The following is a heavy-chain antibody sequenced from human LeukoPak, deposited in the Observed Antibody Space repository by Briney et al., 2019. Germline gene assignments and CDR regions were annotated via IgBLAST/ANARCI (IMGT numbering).Heavy chain of an antibody. CDR2: IRYDGSNK. CDR1: GFTFSSYG. Sequence: RGSLRLSCAASGFTFSSYGMHWVRQAPGKGLEWVSFIRYDGSNKYYADSVKGRFTISRDNSKNTLYLQMNSLRAEDTAVYYCAKDRSSSGYYYYYFDYWGQGTLVTVSS. V-gene: IGHV3-30*02. J-gene: IGHJ4*02. D-gene: IGHD3-22*01. CDR3: AKDRSSSGYYYYYFDY.